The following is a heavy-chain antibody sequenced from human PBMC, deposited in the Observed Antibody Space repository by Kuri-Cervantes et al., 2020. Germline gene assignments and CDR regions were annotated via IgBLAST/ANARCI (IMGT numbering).Heavy chain of an antibody. J-gene: IGHJ4*02. CDR3: AKDPGSSSVFDY. D-gene: IGHD6-13*01. CDR2: ISWNSGSI. CDR1: GFSFDDFA. V-gene: IGHV3-9*01. Sequence: LSLTCVASGFSFDDFAMHWVRQAPGKGLEWVSGISWNSGSIGYVNSVKGRFTISRDNAKNSLYLQMNSLTGEDTAVYYCAKDPGSSSVFDYWGQGILVTVSS.